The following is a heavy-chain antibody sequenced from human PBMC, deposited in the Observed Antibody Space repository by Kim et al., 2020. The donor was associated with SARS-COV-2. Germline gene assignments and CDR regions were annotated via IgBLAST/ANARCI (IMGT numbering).Heavy chain of an antibody. J-gene: IGHJ3*02. D-gene: IGHD2-15*01. V-gene: IGHV1-8*01. CDR3: ARGIRWSSAFEI. Sequence: GYAQKFQGRVTMTRSTSISTAYMELSSLRSEDTAVYYCARGIRWSSAFEIWGQGTMVTVSS.